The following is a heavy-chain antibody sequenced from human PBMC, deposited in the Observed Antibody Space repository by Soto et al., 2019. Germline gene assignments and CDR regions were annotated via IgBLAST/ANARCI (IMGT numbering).Heavy chain of an antibody. J-gene: IGHJ4*02. CDR3: SRARVGATRGIDS. D-gene: IGHD1-26*01. CDR1: GFTFSRNW. CDR2: IDSDVRDT. Sequence: EVRLVESGGGLVQPGGSLRLSCEASGFTFSRNWMHWVRQAPGKGLMWVSRIDSDVRDTTYADSVQGRFTISRDDATNTLYLQMNSLRVEYTDIYYCSRARVGATRGIDSWGQGTLVTVSS. V-gene: IGHV3-74*01.